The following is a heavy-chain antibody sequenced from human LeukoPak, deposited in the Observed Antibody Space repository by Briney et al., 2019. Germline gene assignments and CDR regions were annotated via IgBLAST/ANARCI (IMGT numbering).Heavy chain of an antibody. CDR1: GYTFTCYY. CDR2: INPNSGGT. D-gene: IGHD4-17*01. CDR3: ARGQPGDYGDYDDAFDI. J-gene: IGHJ3*02. Sequence: ASVKVSCKASGYTFTCYYMHCVRQAPGQGLEWMGWINPNSGGTNYAQKFQGRVTMTRDTSISTANMELSRLRSDDTAVYYCARGQPGDYGDYDDAFDIWGQGKMVTVSS. V-gene: IGHV1-2*02.